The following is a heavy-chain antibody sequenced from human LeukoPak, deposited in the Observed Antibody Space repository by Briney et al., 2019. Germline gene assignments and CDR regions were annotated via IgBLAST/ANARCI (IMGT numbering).Heavy chain of an antibody. CDR3: AKDGRSSGWLSYFDF. J-gene: IGHJ4*02. V-gene: IGHV3-23*01. Sequence: PGGSLRLSCAASGFTFSSYAMSWVRQAPGKGLEWFSGISRSGGNTYYADPVKGRFTISRDNSRNTLYLQMLSLRAEDTAVYYCAKDGRSSGWLSYFDFWGQGTLVTVSS. CDR2: ISRSGGNT. D-gene: IGHD6-19*01. CDR1: GFTFSSYA.